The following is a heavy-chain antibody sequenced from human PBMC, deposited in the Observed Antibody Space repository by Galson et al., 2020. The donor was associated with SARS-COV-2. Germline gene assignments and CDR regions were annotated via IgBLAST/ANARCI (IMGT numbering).Heavy chain of an antibody. CDR2: VFYSGST. CDR1: GDTINSGGYY. D-gene: IGHD3-22*01. J-gene: IGHJ3*01. CDR3: ARGGYFAGSSGYYRYLSAFDF. Sequence: SETLSLTCTISGDTINSGGYYWSWVRQAPGRGLEWIGYVFYSGSTYYNPSLKSRLTISLDTSKKYFSLHLTSVTAADTAMYYCARGGYFAGSSGYYRYLSAFDFWGPGTMVTVSP. V-gene: IGHV4-31*03.